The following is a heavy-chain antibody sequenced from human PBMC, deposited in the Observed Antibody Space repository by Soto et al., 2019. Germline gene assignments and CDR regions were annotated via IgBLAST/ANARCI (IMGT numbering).Heavy chain of an antibody. CDR1: GFTFKSYA. J-gene: IGHJ4*02. D-gene: IGHD6-19*01. CDR2: SSGSGGTT. Sequence: GGSLRLSCAASGFTFKSYAMSWVRQPPGKGLEWVSGSSGSGGTTYHADSVKGRFTISRDNSKNTLYLQMNSLRVEDTAVYYCAKEPYSSFVLGTFHYWGQRALVTVSS. CDR3: AKEPYSSFVLGTFHY. V-gene: IGHV3-23*01.